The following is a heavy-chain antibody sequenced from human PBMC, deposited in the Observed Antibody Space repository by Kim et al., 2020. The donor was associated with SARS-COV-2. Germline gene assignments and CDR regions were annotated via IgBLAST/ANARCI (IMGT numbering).Heavy chain of an antibody. CDR3: ARDRIRGTDRSRGVDSLLSFTSDY. D-gene: IGHD3-10*01. CDR2: INPSDGTT. CDR1: GYTFTRYH. Sequence: ASVKVSCKTSGYTFTRYHMYWVRQAPGQGLDWVGVINPSDGTTRYTQNLQDRVTMTRDTSTNTVYMDLSSLRSEDTAVYYCARDRIRGTDRSRGVDSLLSFTSDYWGQGTLVTVSS. J-gene: IGHJ4*02. V-gene: IGHV1-46*04.